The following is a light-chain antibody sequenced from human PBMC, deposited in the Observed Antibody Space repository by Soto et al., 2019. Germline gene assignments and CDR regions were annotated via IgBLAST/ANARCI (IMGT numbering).Light chain of an antibody. V-gene: IGKV1-5*03. CDR1: QSINSW. CDR3: QQYNKYWT. J-gene: IGKJ1*01. Sequence: DIQMTQSPSTLSASVGDRVTITCRASQSINSWLAWYQQKPGKAPKVLIYKASTLESGVPSRFSGSGSGTEFTLTISSLQPEDFATYYCQQYNKYWTFGQGTKVEIK. CDR2: KAS.